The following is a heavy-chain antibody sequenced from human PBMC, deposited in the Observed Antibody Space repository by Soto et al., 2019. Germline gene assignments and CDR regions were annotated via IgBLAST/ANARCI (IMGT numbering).Heavy chain of an antibody. D-gene: IGHD5-12*01. CDR1: RGPLNTFD. V-gene: IGHV4-4*07. CDR2: IFSSVST. J-gene: IGHJ4*02. Sequence: SLGRAVSRGPLNTFDWGWARQHDGKGLEWIGRIFSSVSTRFNPSLESRVAMSVDTSKNHFSLNLSAVTAADMAVYYCAREGSYSAYNCAHRIQSWGFDFWGQRALGALSS. CDR3: AREGSYSAYNCAHRIQSWGFDF.